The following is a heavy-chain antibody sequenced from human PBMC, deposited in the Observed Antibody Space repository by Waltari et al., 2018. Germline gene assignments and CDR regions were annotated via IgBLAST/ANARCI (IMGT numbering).Heavy chain of an antibody. Sequence: DVQLVQSGAEVKKPGATVKVSCNVSRDTFIGNNVHWVQQVPGKGLQWMGLVDPEDGATKYAEEFRGRVSITADTSFDTVYMELRSLRSEDTGIDYCATEHDHNSCLFYWGQGTLVTVSS. D-gene: IGHD1-26*01. CDR1: RDTFIGNN. CDR2: VDPEDGAT. V-gene: IGHV1-69-2*01. J-gene: IGHJ4*02. CDR3: ATEHDHNSCLFY.